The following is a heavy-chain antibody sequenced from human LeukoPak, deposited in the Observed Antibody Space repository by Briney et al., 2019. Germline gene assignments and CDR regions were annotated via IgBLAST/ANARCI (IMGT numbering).Heavy chain of an antibody. J-gene: IGHJ4*02. V-gene: IGHV4-38-2*02. CDR2: IYHSGSA. CDR3: VRYCSRITCYTRAVDY. CDR1: GYSITRGYN. D-gene: IGHD2-2*02. Sequence: SETLSLTCTVSGYSITRGYNWAWIRQPPGKVLEWIGSIYHSGSAYYDPSLKSRVTISVDTSKNQFSLKLSSVTAADTAVYYCVRYCSRITCYTRAVDYWGQGTLVTVSS.